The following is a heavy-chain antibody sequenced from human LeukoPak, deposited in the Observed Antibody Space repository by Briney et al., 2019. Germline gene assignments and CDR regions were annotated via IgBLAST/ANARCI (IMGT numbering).Heavy chain of an antibody. D-gene: IGHD3-10*01. V-gene: IGHV3-30*18. CDR3: AKDIIWFGELLYPSYYYYGMDV. Sequence: GGSLRLSCAASGFTFSGHAMHWVRQAPGKGLEWVAVISYDGSNKYYADSVKGRFTISRDNSKNTLYLQMNSLRAEDTAVYYCAKDIIWFGELLYPSYYYYGMDVWGQGTTVTVSS. J-gene: IGHJ6*02. CDR2: ISYDGSNK. CDR1: GFTFSGHA.